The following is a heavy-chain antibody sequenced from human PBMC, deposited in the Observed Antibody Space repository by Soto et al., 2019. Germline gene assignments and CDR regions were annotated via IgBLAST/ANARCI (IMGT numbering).Heavy chain of an antibody. Sequence: QVQLVESGGGVVQPGRSLRLSCAASGFTFSSYAMHWVRQAPGKGLEWVAVISYDGSNKYYADSVKGRFTISRDNSKNPLYLKMNSLRAEDTAVYYCARGYGYGMDVWGQGTTVTVSS. CDR3: ARGYGYGMDV. V-gene: IGHV3-30-3*01. D-gene: IGHD5-18*01. J-gene: IGHJ6*02. CDR2: ISYDGSNK. CDR1: GFTFSSYA.